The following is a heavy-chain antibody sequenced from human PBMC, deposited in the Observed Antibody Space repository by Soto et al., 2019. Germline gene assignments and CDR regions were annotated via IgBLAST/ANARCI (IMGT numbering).Heavy chain of an antibody. CDR1: GFTFDDYA. D-gene: IGHD6-6*01. Sequence: VQLVESGGGLVQPGRSLRLSCAASGFTFDDYAMHWVRQAPGKGLEWVSGISWNSGSIGYADSVKGRFTISRDNAKNSLYLQMNSLRAEDTALYYCAKDIEYSSSYGLDYWGQGTLVTVSS. J-gene: IGHJ4*02. CDR2: ISWNSGSI. V-gene: IGHV3-9*01. CDR3: AKDIEYSSSYGLDY.